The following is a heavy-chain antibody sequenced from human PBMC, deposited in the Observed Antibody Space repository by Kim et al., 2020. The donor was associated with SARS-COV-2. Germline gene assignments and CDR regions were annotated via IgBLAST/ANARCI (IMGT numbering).Heavy chain of an antibody. CDR3: AKDPQYRDIVVVPPDY. D-gene: IGHD2-2*01. V-gene: IGHV3-30*02. J-gene: IGHJ4*02. Sequence: SVKGRFTISRDNSKNTLYLQMNSLRAEDTAVYYCAKDPQYRDIVVVPPDYWGQGTLVTVSS.